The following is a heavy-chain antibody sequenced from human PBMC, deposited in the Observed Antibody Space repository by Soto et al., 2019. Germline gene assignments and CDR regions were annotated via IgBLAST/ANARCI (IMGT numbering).Heavy chain of an antibody. J-gene: IGHJ5*02. CDR1: GYTFTSYA. D-gene: IGHD2-2*01. Sequence: GASVKVSCKASGYTFTSYAMHWVRQAPGQRLEWMGWINAGNGNTKYSQKFQGRVTITRDTSASTAYMELSSLRSEDTAVYYCARGYCSSTSCFNWFDPWGQGTLVTVSS. CDR2: INAGNGNT. CDR3: ARGYCSSTSCFNWFDP. V-gene: IGHV1-3*01.